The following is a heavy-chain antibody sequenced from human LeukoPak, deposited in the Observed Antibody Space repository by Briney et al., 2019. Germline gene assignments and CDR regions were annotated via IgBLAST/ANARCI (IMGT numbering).Heavy chain of an antibody. V-gene: IGHV1-69*13. CDR2: IIPIFGTA. CDR3: ARVEYYYDSSGYYYGYFDY. J-gene: IGHJ4*02. D-gene: IGHD3-22*01. Sequence: SVKVSCKASGGTFSSYAISWVRQAPGQGLEWMGGIIPIFGTANYAQKFQGRVTITADESTSTAYMELSSLRSEDTAVYYCARVEYYYDSSGYYYGYFDYWGQGTLVTVSS. CDR1: GGTFSSYA.